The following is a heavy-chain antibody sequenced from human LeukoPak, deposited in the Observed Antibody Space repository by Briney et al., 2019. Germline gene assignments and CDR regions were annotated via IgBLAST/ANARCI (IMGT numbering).Heavy chain of an antibody. CDR3: ARVRNYDFWSGYFDLNYYYYMDV. V-gene: IGHV3-21*04. D-gene: IGHD3-3*01. CDR1: GFTFSSYE. Sequence: GGSLRLSCAASGFTFSSYEMNWVRQAPGKGLEWVSSITSSSSYIYYADSVKGRFTISRDNAKNSLYLQMNSLRAEDTALYYCARVRNYDFWSGYFDLNYYYYMDVWGKGTTVTVSS. J-gene: IGHJ6*03. CDR2: ITSSSSYI.